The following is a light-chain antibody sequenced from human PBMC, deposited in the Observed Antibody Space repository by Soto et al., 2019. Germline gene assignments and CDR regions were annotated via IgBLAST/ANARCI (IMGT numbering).Light chain of an antibody. J-gene: IGKJ2*01. Sequence: EFVLTQSPGTLSLSPGERVTLSCRASQSIASTYLTWYQQKPGQAPRLLIYGASRRATGIPDRFSGSGSGTDFSLTISRLEPEDFAVYYCQQYGSSLYTFGQGTKLEI. V-gene: IGKV3-20*01. CDR2: GAS. CDR1: QSIASTY. CDR3: QQYGSSLYT.